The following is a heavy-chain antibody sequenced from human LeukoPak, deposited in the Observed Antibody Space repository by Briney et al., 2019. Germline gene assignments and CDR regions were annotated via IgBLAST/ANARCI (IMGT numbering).Heavy chain of an antibody. J-gene: IGHJ4*02. V-gene: IGHV4-39*07. CDR3: ARDIAARPLDY. CDR1: GGSINSSIYH. CDR2: IYYSGST. Sequence: PSETLSLTCTVSGGSINSSIYHWGWIRQPPGKGLEWIGNIYYSGSTYYNPSLKSRVTISVDTSKNQLSLKLSSVTAADTAVYYCARDIAARPLDYWGQGTLVTVSS. D-gene: IGHD6-6*01.